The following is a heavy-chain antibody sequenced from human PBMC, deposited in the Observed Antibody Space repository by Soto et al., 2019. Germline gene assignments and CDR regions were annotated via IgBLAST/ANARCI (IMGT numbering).Heavy chain of an antibody. J-gene: IGHJ4*02. V-gene: IGHV3-23*01. CDR1: GFTFSSYA. CDR2: ISGSGGST. CDR3: ARRGSGSYYAY. D-gene: IGHD1-26*01. Sequence: EVQLLESGGGLVQPGGSLRLSCAASGFTFSSYAMRWVRQAPVKGLEWFSAISGSGGSTYYADSVKGRFTISRDNSKNTLYLQMNSLRAEDTAVYYCARRGSGSYYAYWGQGTLVTVSS.